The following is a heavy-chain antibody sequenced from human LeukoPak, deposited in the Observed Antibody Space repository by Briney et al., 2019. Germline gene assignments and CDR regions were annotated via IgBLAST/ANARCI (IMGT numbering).Heavy chain of an antibody. Sequence: PGGSLRLSCAASGFIFSSYSMTWVRQAPGKGLEWVSSISSSSSYIYYADSVKGRFTISRDNAKNSLYLQMNSLRAEDTAVYYCARDSSSTLFQHWGQGTLVTVSS. J-gene: IGHJ1*01. CDR1: GFIFSSYS. CDR2: ISSSSSYI. D-gene: IGHD6-13*01. CDR3: ARDSSSTLFQH. V-gene: IGHV3-21*01.